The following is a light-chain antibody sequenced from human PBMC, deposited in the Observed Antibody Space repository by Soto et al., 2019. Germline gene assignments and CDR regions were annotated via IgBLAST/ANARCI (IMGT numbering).Light chain of an antibody. CDR1: PSVNNY. Sequence: EMVLTQAPATLPLSPGVRATLSCRASPSVNNYLAWYQQKPGQPPRLLIYGAFNRAAGIPARFSGSGSGTDFTLTIRSLEPEDSAVYYCQQRNIWPPVTFGQGTRLES. V-gene: IGKV3-11*01. CDR3: QQRNIWPPVT. CDR2: GAF. J-gene: IGKJ5*01.